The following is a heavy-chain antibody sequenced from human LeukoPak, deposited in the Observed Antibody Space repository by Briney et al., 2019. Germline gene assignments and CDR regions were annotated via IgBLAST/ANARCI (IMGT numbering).Heavy chain of an antibody. CDR3: ARGGYCGGDCYFYY. Sequence: PSETLSLTCTVSGGSISNKYWSWIRQPPGKGLEWIGYIYYSGSTNYNPSLKSRVTILVDTSKNQFSLKLSSVTAADTAVYYCARGGYCGGDCYFYYWGQGTLVTVSS. V-gene: IGHV4-59*08. CDR2: IYYSGST. J-gene: IGHJ4*02. CDR1: GGSISNKY. D-gene: IGHD2-21*02.